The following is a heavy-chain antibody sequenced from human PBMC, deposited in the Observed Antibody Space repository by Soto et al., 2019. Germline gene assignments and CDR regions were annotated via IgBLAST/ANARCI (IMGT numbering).Heavy chain of an antibody. V-gene: IGHV1-18*01. Sequence: ASVKVSCKASGYTFTSYGLSWVRQAPGQGLEWMGWISPYNGYTNYAQKLQGRVTMTTDTSTSTAYMELSRLRSDDTAVYYCARVPAAGTYYGMDVWGQGTTVTVSS. CDR3: ARVPAAGTYYGMDV. CDR2: ISPYNGYT. CDR1: GYTFTSYG. D-gene: IGHD6-13*01. J-gene: IGHJ6*02.